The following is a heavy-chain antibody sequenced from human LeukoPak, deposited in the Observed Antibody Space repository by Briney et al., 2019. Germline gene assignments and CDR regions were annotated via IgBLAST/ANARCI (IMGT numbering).Heavy chain of an antibody. CDR3: AKGAYDYIEIAYLDY. Sequence: GGSLRLSCAASGFTFSNYGMSWVRQAPGKGLEWVSGISGNGDNTYYADSVKGRFTISRDNSKNTLFLQMNSLRAEDTAIYYCAKGAYDYIEIAYLDYWGQGALVTVSS. V-gene: IGHV3-23*01. CDR2: ISGNGDNT. J-gene: IGHJ4*02. CDR1: GFTFSNYG. D-gene: IGHD5-12*01.